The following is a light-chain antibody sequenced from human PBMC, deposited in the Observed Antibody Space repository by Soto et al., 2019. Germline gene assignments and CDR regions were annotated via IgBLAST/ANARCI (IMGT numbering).Light chain of an antibody. V-gene: IGKV3D-20*01. Sequence: EIVLTQSPDTLSLSPGDSATLYCGASQSVVGGYLAWYQQKPGLAPRLLIYDTSYRATGIPDRFSGSGSGTDFTLTIDGLEPEDFVVYYCQQYGYSPITFGQGTRLEIK. CDR1: QSVVGGY. J-gene: IGKJ5*01. CDR3: QQYGYSPIT. CDR2: DTS.